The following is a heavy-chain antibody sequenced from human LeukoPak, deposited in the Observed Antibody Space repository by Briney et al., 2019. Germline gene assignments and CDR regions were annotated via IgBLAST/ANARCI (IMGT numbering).Heavy chain of an antibody. CDR3: ARSRGRWNDEDFDY. D-gene: IGHD1-1*01. J-gene: IGHJ4*02. CDR1: GYTFTSYG. CDR2: ISAYNGNT. Sequence: GASVKVSCKASGYTFTSYGLSWVRQASGQGLEWMGWISAYNGNTNYAQKLQGRVAMTTDTSTSTAYMEPRSLRSDDTAVYYCARSRGRWNDEDFDYWGQGTLVTVSS. V-gene: IGHV1-18*01.